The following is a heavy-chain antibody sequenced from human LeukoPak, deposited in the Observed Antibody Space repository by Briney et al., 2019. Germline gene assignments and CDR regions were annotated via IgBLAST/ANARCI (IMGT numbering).Heavy chain of an antibody. J-gene: IGHJ4*02. CDR3: ARYPSSGWYYFDY. V-gene: IGHV3-53*01. CDR2: IYSGGST. CDR1: GFTVSSNY. Sequence: PGGSLRLSCAASGFTVSSNYMSWVRQAPGKGLEWVSVIYSGGSTYYADSVKDRFTISRDNSKNTLYLQMNSLRAEDTAVYYCARYPSSGWYYFDYWGQGTLVTVSS. D-gene: IGHD6-19*01.